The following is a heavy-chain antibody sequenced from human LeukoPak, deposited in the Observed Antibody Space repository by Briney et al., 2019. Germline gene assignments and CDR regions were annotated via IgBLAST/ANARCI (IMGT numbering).Heavy chain of an antibody. J-gene: IGHJ4*02. D-gene: IGHD5-12*01. CDR3: ARHSRGYDSEFGY. V-gene: IGHV4-59*08. CDR2: VYYSGST. CDR1: GGSSSNYY. Sequence: PSDTLSLTCSVSGGSSSNYYWSWIRQPPGRGLEWIGYVYYSGSTNSNASLKSRVTIFVDPSKNQFSLRLSSVTAADTAVYYCARHSRGYDSEFGYWGQGTLVTVSS.